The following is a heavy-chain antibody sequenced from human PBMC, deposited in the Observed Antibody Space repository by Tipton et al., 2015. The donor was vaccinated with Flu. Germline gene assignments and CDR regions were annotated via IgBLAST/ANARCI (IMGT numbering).Heavy chain of an antibody. D-gene: IGHD1-1*01. Sequence: TLSLTCTVSGDSISTTIYYWGWVRQPPGKGLEWIGSIYYSGTTYYNPSLKSRVTISVDSSKNEFSLTLASLTAADTAGYYCARDLWNDRRAYYYYGVGVWGQGTTVTVSS. CDR1: GDSISTTIYY. CDR2: IYYSGTT. CDR3: ARDLWNDRRAYYYYGVGV. J-gene: IGHJ6*02. V-gene: IGHV4-39*07.